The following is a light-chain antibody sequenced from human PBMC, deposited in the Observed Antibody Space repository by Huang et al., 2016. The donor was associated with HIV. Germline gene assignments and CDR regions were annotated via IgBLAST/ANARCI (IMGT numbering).Light chain of an antibody. CDR3: QQYNKWPMYT. CDR2: GAS. Sequence: EIVMTQSPATLSVSPGERATLPCRASQSVSSNLAWYQQKPGQAPRLLIYGASTRATGIPARFSGSGSGTEFTLTISSLQSEDFAVYYCQQYNKWPMYTFGQGTKLEIK. J-gene: IGKJ2*01. V-gene: IGKV3-15*01. CDR1: QSVSSN.